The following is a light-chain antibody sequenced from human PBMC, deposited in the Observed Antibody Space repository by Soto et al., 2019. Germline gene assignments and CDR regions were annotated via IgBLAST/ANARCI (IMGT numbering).Light chain of an antibody. Sequence: QPVLTQPASVSGSPGQSITISCTGTSSDVGGYNYVSWYQQHPGKAPKLIIYEVSNRPSGVSNRFSGSKSGNTASLTISGLQAEDEADYYCGSYTSSSSLGVFGGGTKLTVL. J-gene: IGLJ3*02. CDR2: EVS. V-gene: IGLV2-14*01. CDR3: GSYTSSSSLGV. CDR1: SSDVGGYNY.